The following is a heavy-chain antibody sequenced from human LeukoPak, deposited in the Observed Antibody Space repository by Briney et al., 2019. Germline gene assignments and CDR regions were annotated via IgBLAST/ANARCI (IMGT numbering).Heavy chain of an antibody. V-gene: IGHV1-69*13. CDR3: AKSSGWRPDWFDP. CDR1: GGTFSSYA. Sequence: GASVKVSCKASGGTFSSYAISWVRQAPGQGPEWMGGIIPIFGTANYAQKFQGRVTITADESTSTAYMELSSLRSEDTAVYYCAKSSGWRPDWFDPWGQGTLVTVSS. D-gene: IGHD6-19*01. CDR2: IIPIFGTA. J-gene: IGHJ5*02.